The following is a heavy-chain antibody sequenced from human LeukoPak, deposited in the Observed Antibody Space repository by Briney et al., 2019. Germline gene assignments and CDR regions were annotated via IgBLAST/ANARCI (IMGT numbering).Heavy chain of an antibody. CDR1: GFTFSTYW. V-gene: IGHV3-7*01. D-gene: IGHD2-8*02. Sequence: PGGSLRLSCAASGFTFSTYWMSWVRQAPGKGLEWVANIKEDGSERYYVDSVKGRFTISRDNARNSLYLQMNSLRAEDTAVYYCARDYWVSDYWGQGTLVTVSS. CDR3: ARDYWVSDY. CDR2: IKEDGSER. J-gene: IGHJ4*02.